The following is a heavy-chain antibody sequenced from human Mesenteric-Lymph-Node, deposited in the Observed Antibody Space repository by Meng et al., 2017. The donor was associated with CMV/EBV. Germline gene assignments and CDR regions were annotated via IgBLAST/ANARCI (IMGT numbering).Heavy chain of an antibody. D-gene: IGHD1-1*01. J-gene: IGHJ3*02. CDR2: ISSSGSTV. CDR3: ATTGAPLDTTGPLDI. CDR1: GFTFSDYY. V-gene: IGHV3-11*04. Sequence: GESLKISCAASGFTFSDYYMSWIRQAPGKGLEWVSYISSSGSTVYYADSVKGRFTISRDNSKNTLYLQINSLGPEDTAVYYCATTGAPLDTTGPLDIWGQGTMVTVSS.